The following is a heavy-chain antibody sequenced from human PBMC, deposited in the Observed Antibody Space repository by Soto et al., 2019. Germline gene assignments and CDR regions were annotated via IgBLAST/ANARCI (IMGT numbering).Heavy chain of an antibody. D-gene: IGHD1-7*01. CDR2: IYPKTGGT. CDR1: GYTFNVYY. J-gene: IGHJ4*02. CDR3: VRENWHYDY. Sequence: QVQLVQSGAEVKKPGASVKVSCKASGYTFNVYYIHWVRQAPGQGLEWMGWIYPKTGGTNYAQKFQGRVTMTRDTSISTVYMELTSLKSDDTAVYFCVRENWHYDYWGQGTLVTVSS. V-gene: IGHV1-2*02.